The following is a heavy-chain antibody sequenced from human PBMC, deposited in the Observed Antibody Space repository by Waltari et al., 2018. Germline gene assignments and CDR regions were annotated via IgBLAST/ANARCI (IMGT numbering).Heavy chain of an antibody. CDR1: GGSISSSSYY. CDR3: ARTSTRLAVGYYYMDV. D-gene: IGHD6-19*01. J-gene: IGHJ6*03. V-gene: IGHV4-39*01. Sequence: QLQLQESGPGLVKPSETLSLTCTVSGGSISSSSYYWGWIRQPPGKGLEWIGSIHYSGGTYDNPSLKGRVTISVDTSKNQFSLKLSSVTAADTAVYYCARTSTRLAVGYYYMDVWGKGTTVTVSS. CDR2: IHYSGGT.